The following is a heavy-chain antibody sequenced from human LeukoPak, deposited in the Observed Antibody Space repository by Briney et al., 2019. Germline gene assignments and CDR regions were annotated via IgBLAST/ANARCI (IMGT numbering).Heavy chain of an antibody. Sequence: GASVKVSCKASGYTFTSYYMHWVRQAPGQGLEWMGIINPSGGSTSYAQKFQGRVTMTRDTSTSTVYMELSSLRSGDTAVYYCARDSSRTDSYDSSGYYDYWGQGTLVTVSS. CDR2: INPSGGST. CDR1: GYTFTSYY. D-gene: IGHD3-22*01. J-gene: IGHJ4*02. V-gene: IGHV1-46*01. CDR3: ARDSSRTDSYDSSGYYDY.